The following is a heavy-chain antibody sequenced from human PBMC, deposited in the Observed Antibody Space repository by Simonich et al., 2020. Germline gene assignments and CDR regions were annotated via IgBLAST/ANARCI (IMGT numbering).Heavy chain of an antibody. Sequence: QLQLQESGPGLVKPSETLSLTCTVSGGSISSSSYYWGWIRQPPGKGLEWIGSFYYSGSTYYNPSLKSRVTISVDTSKNQFSLKLSSVTAADTAVYYCATQVDKTGEIDYWGQGTLVTVSS. J-gene: IGHJ4*02. D-gene: IGHD7-27*01. CDR2: FYYSGST. CDR3: ATQVDKTGEIDY. V-gene: IGHV4-39*01. CDR1: GGSISSSSYY.